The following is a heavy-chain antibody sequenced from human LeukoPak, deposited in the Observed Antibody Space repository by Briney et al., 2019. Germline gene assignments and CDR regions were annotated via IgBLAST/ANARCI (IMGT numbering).Heavy chain of an antibody. J-gene: IGHJ4*02. V-gene: IGHV4-59*01. D-gene: IGHD4-17*01. CDR3: ARGSDFGDY. CDR2: IYDSGST. CDR1: GGSISGYY. Sequence: SETLSLTCTVSGGSISGYYWSWIRQPPGKGLEWIGYIYDSGSTNNNPSLKSRVTISVDTSKNQFSLKLSSVTAADTAVYYCARGSDFGDYWGQGTLVTVSS.